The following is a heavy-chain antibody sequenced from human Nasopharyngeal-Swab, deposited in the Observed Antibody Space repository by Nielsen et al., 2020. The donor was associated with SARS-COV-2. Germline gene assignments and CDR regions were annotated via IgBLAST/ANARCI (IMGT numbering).Heavy chain of an antibody. CDR3: AREHREASYDFWSGYYDY. J-gene: IGHJ4*02. CDR2: IYYSGST. V-gene: IGHV4-59*01. D-gene: IGHD3-3*01. Sequence: WIRQPPGKGLEWIGYIYYSGSTNYNPSLKSRVIISVDTSKNQFSLKLSSVTAADTAVYYCAREHREASYDFWSGYYDYWGQGTLVTVSS.